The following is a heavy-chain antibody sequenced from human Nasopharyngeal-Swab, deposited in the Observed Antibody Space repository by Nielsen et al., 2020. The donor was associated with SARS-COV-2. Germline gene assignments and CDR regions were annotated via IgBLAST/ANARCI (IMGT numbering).Heavy chain of an antibody. CDR2: IKSKTDGGTT. CDR3: TTDLGSSGFDY. D-gene: IGHD7-27*01. V-gene: IGHV3-15*07. Sequence: VRQPPGKGLEWVGRIKSKTDGGTTDYAAPVKGRFTISRDDSKNTLYLQMNSLKTEDTAVYYCTTDLGSSGFDYWGQGTLVTVSS. J-gene: IGHJ4*02.